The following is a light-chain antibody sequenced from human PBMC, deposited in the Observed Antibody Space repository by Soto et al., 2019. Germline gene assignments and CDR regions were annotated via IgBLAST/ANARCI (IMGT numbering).Light chain of an antibody. CDR1: QSISSW. CDR2: DAS. J-gene: IGKJ1*01. Sequence: DIQMTQSPSTLSASVGDRVTITCRASQSISSWLAWYQQKPGKAPKLLIYDASSLESGVPSRFSGSGSGTEFTLTISSRQPDDFATYYCHQYNSYSPTFGQGTKVEIK. V-gene: IGKV1-5*01. CDR3: HQYNSYSPT.